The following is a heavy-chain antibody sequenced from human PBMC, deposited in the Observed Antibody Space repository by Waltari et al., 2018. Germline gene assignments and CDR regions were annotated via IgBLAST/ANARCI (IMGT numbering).Heavy chain of an antibody. Sequence: QVQLVQSGAEVKKPGSSVKVSCKASGGTFSSYAISWVRQAPGQGLEWMGRIIPIFGTANYAQKFQGRVTITADKSTSTAYMELSSLRSEDTAVYYCARGRYSSSWYELRAFDIWGQWTMVTVSS. V-gene: IGHV1-69*08. CDR1: GGTFSSYA. CDR3: ARGRYSSSWYELRAFDI. J-gene: IGHJ3*02. D-gene: IGHD6-13*01. CDR2: IIPIFGTA.